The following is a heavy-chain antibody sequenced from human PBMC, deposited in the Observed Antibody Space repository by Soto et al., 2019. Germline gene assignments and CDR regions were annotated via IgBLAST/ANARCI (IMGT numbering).Heavy chain of an antibody. CDR3: ASLLHAGVNYYMDV. D-gene: IGHD3-10*01. V-gene: IGHV3-11*01. J-gene: IGHJ6*03. CDR1: GFTFSDYY. CDR2: ISSSGSTI. Sequence: QVQLVESGGGLVKPGGSLRLSCAASGFTFSDYYMSWLRQAPGKGLEWVSYISSSGSTIYYADSVKGRFTISRDNAKNSLYLQMSSLRAEDTAVYYCASLLHAGVNYYMDVWGKGTTVTVSS.